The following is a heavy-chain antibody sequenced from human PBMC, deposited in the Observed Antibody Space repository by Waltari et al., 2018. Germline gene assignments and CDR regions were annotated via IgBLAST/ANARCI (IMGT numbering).Heavy chain of an antibody. Sequence: QVRLVQSGAEVKKPGASVKVSCKASGSTFTGHYMPWVRQAPGQGREWMGRINPNGGGTNYAQKFQGRVTMTRDTSISTAYMELSRLRSDDTAVYYCARERDIAAAGSGRYFDYWGQGTLVTVSS. V-gene: IGHV1-2*06. D-gene: IGHD6-13*01. J-gene: IGHJ4*02. CDR1: GSTFTGHY. CDR3: ARERDIAAAGSGRYFDY. CDR2: INPNGGGT.